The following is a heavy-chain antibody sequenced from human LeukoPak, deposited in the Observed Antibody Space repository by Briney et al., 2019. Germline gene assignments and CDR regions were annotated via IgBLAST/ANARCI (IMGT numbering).Heavy chain of an antibody. D-gene: IGHD5-18*01. V-gene: IGHV4-59*01. Sequence: PSETLSLTCTHSGGSISSYYWSCIPHALGKGLECIGYIYYSGNTNYNPSLKSRVTTSIDTSKNQFSLNLSSVTAVDTAVYYCARGPSSGYSYGWGQGTLVTVSS. CDR1: GGSISSYY. J-gene: IGHJ4*02. CDR3: ARGPSSGYSYG. CDR2: IYYSGNT.